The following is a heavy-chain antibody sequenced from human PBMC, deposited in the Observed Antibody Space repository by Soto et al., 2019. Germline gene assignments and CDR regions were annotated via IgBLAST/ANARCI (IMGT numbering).Heavy chain of an antibody. CDR2: IYIDGSA. D-gene: IGHD2-21*02. J-gene: IGHJ1*01. Sequence: EVQLVESGGDWVQTGGSLRLSCAVFGFSVSSVSMSWVRQAPGKGLEWVSSIYIDGSANHAASVKGRFTISRDNSKNTLHLQMNNRRVEDTAGYYCATEDCYFWGQGTLGNVFS. V-gene: IGHV3-66*01. CDR1: GFSVSSVS. CDR3: ATEDCYF.